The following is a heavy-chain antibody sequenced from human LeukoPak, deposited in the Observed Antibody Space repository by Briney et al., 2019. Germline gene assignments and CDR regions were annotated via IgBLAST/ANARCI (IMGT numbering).Heavy chain of an antibody. D-gene: IGHD1-26*01. Sequence: GGSLRLSCAASGFTVSSNFMTWVRQAPGKGLEWVSVIYSGGSTYYAESVKGRFTISRDNSKNTLYLQMNSLRDEDTAVYYCARDREVGDGIDSFDIWGQGTMVTVSS. V-gene: IGHV3-66*01. CDR3: ARDREVGDGIDSFDI. J-gene: IGHJ3*02. CDR1: GFTVSSNF. CDR2: IYSGGST.